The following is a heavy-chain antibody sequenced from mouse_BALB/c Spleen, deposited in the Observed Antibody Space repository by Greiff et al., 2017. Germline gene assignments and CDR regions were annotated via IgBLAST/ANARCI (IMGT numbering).Heavy chain of an antibody. CDR3: ARDYGSSLYFDY. CDR2: IYPGSGST. J-gene: IGHJ2*01. V-gene: IGHV1-55*01. D-gene: IGHD1-1*01. CDR1: GYNFTSYW. Sequence: VQLHQPGAELVKPGTSVKLSCKASGYNFTSYWINWVKLRPGQGLEWIGDIYPGSGSTNYNEKFKSKATLTVDTSSSTAYMQLSSLASEDSALYYCARDYGSSLYFDYWGQGTTLTVSS.